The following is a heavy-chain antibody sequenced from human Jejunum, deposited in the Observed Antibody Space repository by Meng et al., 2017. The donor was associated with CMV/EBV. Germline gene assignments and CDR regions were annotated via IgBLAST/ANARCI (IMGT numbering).Heavy chain of an antibody. D-gene: IGHD3-10*01. CDR2: IWPDGRNK. Sequence: VESGGGVVQPGTSLRLSCAASGFIFGNTGMHWVRQAPGKGLEWVAVIWPDGRNKFHADSVKGRFTISRDNSKNTLYLQMNSLRAEDTAIYYCAKWGGVGEFDYWGQGTLVTVSS. CDR1: GFIFGNTG. CDR3: AKWGGVGEFDY. J-gene: IGHJ4*02. V-gene: IGHV3-33*06.